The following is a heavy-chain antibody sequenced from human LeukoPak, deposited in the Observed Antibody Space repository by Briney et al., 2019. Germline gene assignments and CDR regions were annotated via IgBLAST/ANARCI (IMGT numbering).Heavy chain of an antibody. D-gene: IGHD3-10*01. Sequence: SETLSLTCTVSGGSISSHYWSWIRQPPGKGLEWIGYIYYSGSTNYNPSLKSRVTISVDTSKNRFSLKLSSVTAADTAVYYCARDSDFRTDYYYYYMDVWGKGTTVTVSS. CDR3: ARDSDFRTDYYYYYMDV. J-gene: IGHJ6*03. CDR1: GGSISSHY. V-gene: IGHV4-59*11. CDR2: IYYSGST.